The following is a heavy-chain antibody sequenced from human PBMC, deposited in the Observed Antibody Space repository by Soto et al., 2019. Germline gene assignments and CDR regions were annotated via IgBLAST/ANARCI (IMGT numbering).Heavy chain of an antibody. CDR1: GGSFSGYY. CDR3: ARVRSGESITIFGVVRPYYYYGMDV. J-gene: IGHJ6*02. CDR2: IYHSGST. V-gene: IGHV4-34*01. Sequence: SETLSLTCAVYGGSFSGYYWSWIRQPPGKGLEWIGEIYHSGSTNYNPSLKSRVTISVDKSKNQFSLKLSSVTAADTAVYYCARVRSGESITIFGVVRPYYYYGMDVWGQGTTVTVSS. D-gene: IGHD3-3*01.